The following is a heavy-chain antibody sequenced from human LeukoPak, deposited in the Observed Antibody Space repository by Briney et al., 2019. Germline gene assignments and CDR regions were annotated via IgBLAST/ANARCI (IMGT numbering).Heavy chain of an antibody. CDR1: GFTFSDYA. V-gene: IGHV3-23*01. CDR2: ISGSTGNT. Sequence: GGSLRLSCVASGFTFSDYAMTWVRQAPGKGLEWVSTISGSTGNTYYADSVKGRFTISRDNSKNTLYLQMNSLRADDTAVYYCAKEFYSYGYTGFDYWAREPWSPSPQ. J-gene: IGHJ4*02. D-gene: IGHD3-16*01. CDR3: AKEFYSYGYTGFDY.